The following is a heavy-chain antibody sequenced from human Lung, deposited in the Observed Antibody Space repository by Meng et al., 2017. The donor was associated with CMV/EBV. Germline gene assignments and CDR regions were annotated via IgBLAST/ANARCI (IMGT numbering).Heavy chain of an antibody. CDR3: ARVRHVGGRHWFDP. D-gene: IGHD1-26*01. CDR1: GGSISSYY. J-gene: IGHJ5*02. V-gene: IGHV4-59*01. CDR2: IYYSGIT. Sequence: SXTLSPXCTVPGGSISSYYWSWIRQPPGKGREWIGYIYYSGITNYNPPLKSRVTISVDTYKNQFSLKLSSVTAADTAVYYCARVRHVGGRHWFDPWGQG.